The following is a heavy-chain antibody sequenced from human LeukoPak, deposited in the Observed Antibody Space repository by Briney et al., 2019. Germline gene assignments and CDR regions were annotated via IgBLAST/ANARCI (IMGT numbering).Heavy chain of an antibody. CDR3: VRGLFDSSTYRAFHI. D-gene: IGHD3-22*01. CDR1: GGSISSHS. V-gene: IGHV4-4*07. Sequence: SETLSLTCTVSGGSISSHSWSWIRLPAGKGLEWIGRIHTSGSTNSNPSLKSRVTMSIDTSKNQFSLMLSSLTAADTAVYYCVRGLFDSSTYRAFHIWGQGTMVTVSS. J-gene: IGHJ3*02. CDR2: IHTSGST.